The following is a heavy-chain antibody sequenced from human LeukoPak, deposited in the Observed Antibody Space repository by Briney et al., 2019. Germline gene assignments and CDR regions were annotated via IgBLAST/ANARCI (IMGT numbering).Heavy chain of an antibody. Sequence: PSEPLSLTCTVSGGSISSGSYYWSWIRQPAGKGLEWIGRIYTSGSTNYNPSLKSRVTISVDTSKNQFSLKLSSVTAADTAVYYCASGDIVATINYWGQGTLVTVSS. CDR3: ASGDIVATINY. D-gene: IGHD5-12*01. CDR2: IYTSGST. CDR1: GGSISSGSYY. V-gene: IGHV4-61*02. J-gene: IGHJ4*02.